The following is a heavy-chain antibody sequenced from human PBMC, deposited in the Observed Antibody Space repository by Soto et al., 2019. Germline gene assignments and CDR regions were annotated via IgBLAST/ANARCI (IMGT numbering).Heavy chain of an antibody. CDR2: IANDGSNK. D-gene: IGHD4-4*01. CDR3: ARGAGPGVTKVTSFHY. CDR1: GFIFSNYG. Sequence: QVQLVESGGGVVQPGRSLRLSCAASGFIFSNYGMHWVRQAPGQGLEWVAIIANDGSNKNYADSVKGRFTISRDNSKNTLDLQMNSLLPEDTGIYYCARGAGPGVTKVTSFHYWGQGTLVTVSS. V-gene: IGHV3-30*03. J-gene: IGHJ4*02.